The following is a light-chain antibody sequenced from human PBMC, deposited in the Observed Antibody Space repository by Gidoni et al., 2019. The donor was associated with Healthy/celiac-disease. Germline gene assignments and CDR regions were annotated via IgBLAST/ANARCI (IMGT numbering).Light chain of an antibody. Sequence: IQMTLSPSSLSASVGDRVTITCQASQDISNYLNWYQQKPGKAPKLLIYDASKLETGVPSRFSGSGSGTDFTFTISSLQPEDIATYYCQQYDNLPLTFGGGTKVEIK. CDR1: QDISNY. J-gene: IGKJ4*01. V-gene: IGKV1-33*01. CDR2: DAS. CDR3: QQYDNLPLT.